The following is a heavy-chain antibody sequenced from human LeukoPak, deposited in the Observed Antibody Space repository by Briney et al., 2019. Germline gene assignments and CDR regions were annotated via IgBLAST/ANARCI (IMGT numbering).Heavy chain of an antibody. J-gene: IGHJ6*03. CDR3: AKDMTYYDFWSGYSTDYYYYMDV. CDR2: IRYDGSNK. V-gene: IGHV3-30*02. Sequence: GGSLRLSCAASGFTFSSYAMSWVRQAPGKGLEWVAFIRYDGSNKYYADSVKGRFTISRDNSKNTLYLQMNSLRAEDTAVYYCAKDMTYYDFWSGYSTDYYYYMDVWGKGTTVTVSS. CDR1: GFTFSSYA. D-gene: IGHD3-3*01.